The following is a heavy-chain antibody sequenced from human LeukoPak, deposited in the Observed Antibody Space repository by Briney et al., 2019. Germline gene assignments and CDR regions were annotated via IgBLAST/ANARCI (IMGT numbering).Heavy chain of an antibody. D-gene: IGHD6-19*01. CDR3: ARDLRKFQWLPSYFDY. J-gene: IGHJ4*02. Sequence: PGGSLRLSCAASGFTFSSYGMHWVRQAPGKGLEWVAAIWYDGSNKYYAGSVKGRFTISRDNSKNTLYLQMNSLRAEDTAVYYCARDLRKFQWLPSYFDYWGQGTLVTVSS. V-gene: IGHV3-33*01. CDR1: GFTFSSYG. CDR2: IWYDGSNK.